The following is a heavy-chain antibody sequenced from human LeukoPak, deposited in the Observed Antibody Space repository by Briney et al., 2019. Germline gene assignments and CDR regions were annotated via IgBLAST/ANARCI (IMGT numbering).Heavy chain of an antibody. D-gene: IGHD4/OR15-4a*01. CDR3: ARRAGAYSHPYDY. Sequence: PGGSLRLSCAASGFTVSNKYMTWVRQAPGKGLEWVSLIYSDGRTYYADSVKGRCTISRDGSKNTLYLQMNSLRVEDTAVYYCARRAGAYSHPYDYWGQGTLVTVSS. V-gene: IGHV3-53*01. J-gene: IGHJ4*02. CDR2: IYSDGRT. CDR1: GFTVSNKY.